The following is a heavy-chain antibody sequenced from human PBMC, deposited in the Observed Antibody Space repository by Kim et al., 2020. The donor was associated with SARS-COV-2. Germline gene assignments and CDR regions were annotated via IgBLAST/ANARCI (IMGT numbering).Heavy chain of an antibody. J-gene: IGHJ2*01. V-gene: IGHV3-23*01. CDR2: ISGSGGST. CDR1: GFTFSSYA. Sequence: GGSLRLSCAASGFTFSSYAMSWVRQAPGKGLEWVSAISGSGGSTYYADSVKGRFTISRDNSKNTLYLQMNSLRAEDTAVYYCAKDPRVRGVTTPNFWYFDLWGRGTLVTVSS. CDR3: AKDPRVRGVTTPNFWYFDL. D-gene: IGHD3-10*01.